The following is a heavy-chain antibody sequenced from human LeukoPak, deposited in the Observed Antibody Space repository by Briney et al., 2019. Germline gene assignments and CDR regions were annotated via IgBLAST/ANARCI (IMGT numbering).Heavy chain of an antibody. CDR2: ITERDSRT. Sequence: GGSLRLSCAASGFIFSSYAMQWVRQTPGKGLQWVSGITERDSRTYYTDSVRGGFTISRDNSKNTLYLHMTNLRAEDTALYYCAKGDYYDSSGYSHFDYWGQGTLVTVSS. CDR3: AKGDYYDSSGYSHFDY. J-gene: IGHJ4*02. CDR1: GFIFSSYA. D-gene: IGHD3-22*01. V-gene: IGHV3-23*01.